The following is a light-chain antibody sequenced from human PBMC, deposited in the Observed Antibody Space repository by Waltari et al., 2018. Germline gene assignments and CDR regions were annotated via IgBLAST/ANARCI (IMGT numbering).Light chain of an antibody. J-gene: IGKJ2*03. CDR1: QGISSY. CDR2: YAN. V-gene: IGKV1-13*02. Sequence: IQMSQSPSSLSASVGDRVTITCRASQGISSYLNWYQQKPGKAPKLLIYYANSLASGVPSRFSSSGSGTEFTLTLSSLQPEDFATYYCQQGNSYPYSFGQGTKVEIK. CDR3: QQGNSYPYS.